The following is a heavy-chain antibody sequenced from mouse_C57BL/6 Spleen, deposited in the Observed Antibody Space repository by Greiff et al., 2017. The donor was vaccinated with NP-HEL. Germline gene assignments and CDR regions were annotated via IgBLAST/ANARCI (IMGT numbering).Heavy chain of an antibody. CDR1: GFTFSSYG. Sequence: EVKLVESGGDLVKPGGSLKLSCAASGFTFSSYGMSWVRQTPDKRLEWVATISSGGSYTYYPDSVKGRFTISRYNAKKTLYLQMSSLKSEDTAMYYCARHNGDYFDYWGQGTTLTVSS. CDR2: ISSGGSYT. J-gene: IGHJ2*01. D-gene: IGHD1-1*01. CDR3: ARHNGDYFDY. V-gene: IGHV5-6*01.